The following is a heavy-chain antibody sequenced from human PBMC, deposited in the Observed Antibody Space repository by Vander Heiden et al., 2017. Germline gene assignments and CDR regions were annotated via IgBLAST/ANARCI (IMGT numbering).Heavy chain of an antibody. CDR2: ISWNSMEV. Sequence: EVQLVESGGGLVQPGRSLRLSCAASGFAFGEYAMHWVRQTPGKGLEWVSSISWNSMEVGYGDSVKGRFTISRDNVNSSLHLQMNSLRVEDTGFYYCAKDVGRDCCKNWFEPWGPGTLVTVSP. CDR3: AKDVGRDCCKNWFEP. J-gene: IGHJ5*02. V-gene: IGHV3-9*01. D-gene: IGHD2-21*02. CDR1: GFAFGEYA.